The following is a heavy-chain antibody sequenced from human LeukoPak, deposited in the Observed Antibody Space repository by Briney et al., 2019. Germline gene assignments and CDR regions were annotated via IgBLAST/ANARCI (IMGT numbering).Heavy chain of an antibody. D-gene: IGHD4-17*01. CDR3: ARDYAEKYDYGASFDY. V-gene: IGHV4-39*07. Sequence: SETLSLTCTVSGGSISTSNYYWGWIRQPPGKGLEWIGSIYYSGSTYYNPSLKSRVTISVDTSKNQFSLKLSSVTAADTAVYYCARDYAEKYDYGASFDYWGQGTLVTVSS. J-gene: IGHJ4*02. CDR1: GGSISTSNYY. CDR2: IYYSGST.